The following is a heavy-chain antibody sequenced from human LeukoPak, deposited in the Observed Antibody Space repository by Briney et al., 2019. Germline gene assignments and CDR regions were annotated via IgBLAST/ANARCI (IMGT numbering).Heavy chain of an antibody. CDR2: IYYSGST. J-gene: IGHJ6*03. D-gene: IGHD5-18*01. CDR3: ARTTEGGYTYGYFYYYYMDV. V-gene: IGHV4-59*01. Sequence: SETLSLTCAVYGGSFSGYYWSWIRQPPGKGLEWIGYIYYSGSTNYNPSLKSRVTISVDTSKNQFSLKLGSVTAADTAVYYCARTTEGGYTYGYFYYYYMDVWGKGTTVTISS. CDR1: GGSFSGYY.